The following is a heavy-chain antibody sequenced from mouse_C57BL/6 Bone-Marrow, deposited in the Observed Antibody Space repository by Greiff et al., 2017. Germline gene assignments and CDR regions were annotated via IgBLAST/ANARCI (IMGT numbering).Heavy chain of an antibody. CDR2: IWWDDDK. CDR3: ARMGYDYDGYAMDY. J-gene: IGHJ4*01. D-gene: IGHD2-4*01. CDR1: GFSLSTFGMG. Sequence: QVTLKVSGPGILQPSQTLSLTCSFSGFSLSTFGMGVGWIRQPSGKGLEWLAHIWWDDDKYYNPALKSRLTIPKDTSKNQVFRKIANVDTADTATYYCARMGYDYDGYAMDYWGQGTSVTVSS. V-gene: IGHV8-8*01.